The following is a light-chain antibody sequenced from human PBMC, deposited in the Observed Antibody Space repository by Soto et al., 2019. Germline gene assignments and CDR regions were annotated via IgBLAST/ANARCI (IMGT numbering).Light chain of an antibody. Sequence: QSALSQPASVSGSPGQSITISCTGTSSDVGGYNYVSWYQQYSGKAPKLMIFDVTNRPSGVSNRFSASKSGNTASLTISGLQAEDEADYYCGSYARSNTVLFGGGTKLTVL. CDR3: GSYARSNTVL. V-gene: IGLV2-14*01. J-gene: IGLJ2*01. CDR2: DVT. CDR1: SSDVGGYNY.